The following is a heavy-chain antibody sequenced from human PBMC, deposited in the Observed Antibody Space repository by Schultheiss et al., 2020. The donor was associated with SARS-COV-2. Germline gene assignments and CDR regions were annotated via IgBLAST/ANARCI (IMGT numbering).Heavy chain of an antibody. D-gene: IGHD2-15*01. V-gene: IGHV4-59*08. J-gene: IGHJ6*02. CDR1: GGSISSYY. CDR2: IYYSGST. CDR3: ARRGGNYGMDV. Sequence: SETLSLTCTVSGGSISSYYWSWIRQPPGKGLEWIGYIYYSGSTNYNPSLKSRVTISVDTSKNQFSLKLSSVTAADTAVYYCARRGGNYGMDVWGQGTTVTVSS.